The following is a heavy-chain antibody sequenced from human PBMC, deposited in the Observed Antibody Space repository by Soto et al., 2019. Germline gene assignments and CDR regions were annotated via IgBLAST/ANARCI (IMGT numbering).Heavy chain of an antibody. D-gene: IGHD1-7*01. CDR3: AKGRYNWNSYLHY. CDR1: GFTFDDYA. V-gene: IGHV3-9*01. J-gene: IGHJ4*02. Sequence: EVQLVASGGGLVQPGRSLRLSCAASGFTFDDYAMHWVRQAPGKALEWVSGIRWNSGGIGYADSVKGRFTISSDNAKNSLYLQMNSLRAEGTALYYCAKGRYNWNSYLHYWDQGALVTVYS. CDR2: IRWNSGGI.